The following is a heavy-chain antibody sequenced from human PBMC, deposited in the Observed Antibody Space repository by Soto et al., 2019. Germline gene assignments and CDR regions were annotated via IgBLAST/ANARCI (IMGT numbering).Heavy chain of an antibody. CDR3: ARTTAVPNTLRSRYFFDY. J-gene: IGHJ4*02. CDR2: IYYSGTT. CDR1: GGSVSSGSYY. V-gene: IGHV4-61*01. Sequence: PSETLSLTCTVSGGSVSSGSYYWSWIRQPPGKGLEWIGYIYYSGTTNYNPSLESRVTISVDLSKNQFSLRLSSVTTADTALYYCARTTAVPNTLRSRYFFDYWGQGTLVTVSS. D-gene: IGHD4-17*01.